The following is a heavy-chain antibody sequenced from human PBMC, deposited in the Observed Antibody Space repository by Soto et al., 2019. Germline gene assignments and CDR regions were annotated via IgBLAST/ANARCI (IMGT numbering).Heavy chain of an antibody. V-gene: IGHV4-59*08. CDR1: EGSISSYY. CDR3: ASLNFDILTGYYALDN. CDR2: ISYSGST. Sequence: SELLSLTWNVVEGSISSYYRSWIRQPPGKGLEWVGYISYSGSTNYNPSLKSRLTISLDMSKNRFSLKLSSVTAADTAVYYCASLNFDILTGYYALDNWGQGTMVTVSS. J-gene: IGHJ3*02. D-gene: IGHD3-9*01.